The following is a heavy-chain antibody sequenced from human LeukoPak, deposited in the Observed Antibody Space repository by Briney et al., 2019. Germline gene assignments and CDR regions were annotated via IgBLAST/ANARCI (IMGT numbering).Heavy chain of an antibody. Sequence: SVKVSCKASGYTFTSYGISWVRQAPGQGLVWMGRIIPILGIANYAQKFQGRVTITADKSTSTAYMELSSLRSEDTAVYYCASRVYSSFDYWGQGTLVTVSS. CDR3: ASRVYSSFDY. D-gene: IGHD4-11*01. J-gene: IGHJ4*02. CDR2: IIPILGIA. CDR1: GYTFTSYG. V-gene: IGHV1-69*04.